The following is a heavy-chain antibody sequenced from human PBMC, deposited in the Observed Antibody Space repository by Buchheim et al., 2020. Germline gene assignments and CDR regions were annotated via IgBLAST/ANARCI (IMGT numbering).Heavy chain of an antibody. Sequence: QVQLVESGGGVVQPGRSLRLSCAVSGFTFSRYGMHWVRQAPGKGLEWVAVISNDGSRQEYGDSLKGRFTISRDNSKNTLYLGMNSLRPEDTALYFCAKGYYETEISFLFDFWGQGTL. CDR2: ISNDGSRQ. D-gene: IGHD3-22*01. CDR1: GFTFSRYG. V-gene: IGHV3-30*18. CDR3: AKGYYETEISFLFDF. J-gene: IGHJ4*02.